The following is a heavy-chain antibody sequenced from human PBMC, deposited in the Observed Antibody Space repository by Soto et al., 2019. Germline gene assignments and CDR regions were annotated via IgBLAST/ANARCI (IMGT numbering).Heavy chain of an antibody. CDR1: GGSISSGGYY. Sequence: QVQLQESGPGLVKPSETLSLTCTVSGGSISSGGYYWSWIRQHPGKGLEWIGYIFYNGSTYSNPSLESRVVISVDRSKNQFSLNLSSVTAADTAMYYCARDRWFGHFDSCGQGILVTVSA. CDR3: ARDRWFGHFDS. J-gene: IGHJ4*02. D-gene: IGHD3-10*01. CDR2: IFYNGST. V-gene: IGHV4-31*03.